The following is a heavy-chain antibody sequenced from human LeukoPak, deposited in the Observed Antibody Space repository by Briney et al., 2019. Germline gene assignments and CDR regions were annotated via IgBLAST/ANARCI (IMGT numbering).Heavy chain of an antibody. Sequence: SETLSLTCTVSGYSISSGYYWGWIRQPPGKGQEWIGSIYHSGSTYYNPSLKSRVTISVDTSKNQFSLKLSSVTAADTAVYYCARVFEPAEDCWGQGTLSPSPQ. D-gene: IGHD2-2*01. CDR2: IYHSGST. CDR3: ARVFEPAEDC. J-gene: IGHJ4*02. V-gene: IGHV4-38-2*02. CDR1: GYSISSGYY.